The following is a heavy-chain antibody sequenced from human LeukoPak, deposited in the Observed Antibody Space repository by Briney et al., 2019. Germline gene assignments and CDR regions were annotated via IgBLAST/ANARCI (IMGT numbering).Heavy chain of an antibody. V-gene: IGHV3-23*01. Sequence: GGSLRLSCAASRFTFSSYAMSWVRHAPGKGLEWVSAISGSGGSTYYADSVKGRFTISRDNSKNTLYLQMNSLRAEDTAVYYCAKDPDRAAAGTFDYWGQGTLVTVSS. CDR1: RFTFSSYA. J-gene: IGHJ4*02. CDR3: AKDPDRAAAGTFDY. CDR2: ISGSGGST. D-gene: IGHD6-13*01.